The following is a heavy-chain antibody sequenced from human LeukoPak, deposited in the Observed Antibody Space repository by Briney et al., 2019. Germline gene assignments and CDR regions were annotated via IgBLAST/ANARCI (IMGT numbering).Heavy chain of an antibody. V-gene: IGHV4-31*03. CDR1: GGSISSGNYY. D-gene: IGHD3-10*01. CDR2: IHHSGST. J-gene: IGHJ5*02. Sequence: SETLSLTCTVSGGSISSGNYYWRWIRRHPGKGLEWIGYIHHSGSTYYNPSLKSRVIISVDTSKNQFSLKLNSVTAADTAVYYCATYGSGSYRFDPWGQGTLVTVSS. CDR3: ATYGSGSYRFDP.